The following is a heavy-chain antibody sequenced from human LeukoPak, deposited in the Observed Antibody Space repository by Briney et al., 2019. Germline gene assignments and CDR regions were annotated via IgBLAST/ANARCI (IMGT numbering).Heavy chain of an antibody. Sequence: GGSLRLSCAASGFTISSYSMNWVRQAPGKGLEWVSSISSSSSYICYADSVKGRFTISRDNAKNSLYLQMNSLRAEDTAVYYCARDMEQLVGLDYWGQGTLVTVSS. CDR2: ISSSSSYI. CDR1: GFTISSYS. J-gene: IGHJ4*02. CDR3: ARDMEQLVGLDY. D-gene: IGHD6-6*01. V-gene: IGHV3-21*01.